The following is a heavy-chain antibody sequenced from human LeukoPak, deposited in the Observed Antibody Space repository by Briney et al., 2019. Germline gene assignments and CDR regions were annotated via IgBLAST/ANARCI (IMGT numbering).Heavy chain of an antibody. CDR2: TYYRSKWYN. Sequence: SQTLSLTCAISGDSFSSNSAAWNWIRQSPSRGLEWLGRTYYRSKWYNDYAVSVKSRITINPDTSKNQFSLQLNSVTPEDTAVYYCARDHITVAGQTRYYYFDYWGQGTLVTVSS. CDR1: GDSFSSNSAA. CDR3: ARDHITVAGQTRYYYFDY. J-gene: IGHJ4*02. D-gene: IGHD6-19*01. V-gene: IGHV6-1*01.